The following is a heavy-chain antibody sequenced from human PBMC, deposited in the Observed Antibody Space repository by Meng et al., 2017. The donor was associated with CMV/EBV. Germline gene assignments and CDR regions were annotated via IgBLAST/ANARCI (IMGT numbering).Heavy chain of an antibody. CDR3: ARDARKSPEGSHFDY. CDR1: GYTFTSYG. J-gene: IGHJ4*02. Sequence: QVQLVQSGADVKKPGASLKVLCKASGYTFTSYGISWVRQAPGQGLEWMGWISAYNGNTNYAQKLQGRVTMTTDTSTSTAYMELRSLRSDDTAVYYCARDARKSPEGSHFDYWGQGTLVTVSS. V-gene: IGHV1-18*01. CDR2: ISAYNGNT.